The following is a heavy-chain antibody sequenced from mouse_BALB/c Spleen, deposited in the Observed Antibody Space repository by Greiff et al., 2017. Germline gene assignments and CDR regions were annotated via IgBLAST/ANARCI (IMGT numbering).Heavy chain of an antibody. V-gene: IGHV1S81*02. CDR2: INPSNGGT. CDR1: GYTFTSYY. CDR3: TSWGTDYYAMDY. J-gene: IGHJ4*01. D-gene: IGHD3-3*01. Sequence: QVQLQQSGAELVKPGASVKLSCKASGYTFTSYYMYWVKQRPGQGLEWIGEINPSNGGTNFNEKFKSKATLTVDKSSSTAYMQLSSLTSEDSAVYYCTSWGTDYYAMDYWGQGTSVTVSS.